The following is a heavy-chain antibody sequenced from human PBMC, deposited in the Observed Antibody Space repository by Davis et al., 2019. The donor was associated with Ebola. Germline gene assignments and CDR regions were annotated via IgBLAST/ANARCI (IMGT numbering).Heavy chain of an antibody. CDR2: ISWNSGSI. CDR3: AKDMDPQPYSSSPSSIIAHYYGMDV. Sequence: PGGSLRLSCAASGFTFSSYGMHWVRQAPGKGLEWVSGISWNSGSIGYADSVKGRFTISRDNAKNSLYLQMNSLRAEDTALYYCAKDMDPQPYSSSPSSIIAHYYGMDVWGKGTTVTVSS. CDR1: GFTFSSYG. V-gene: IGHV3-9*01. D-gene: IGHD6-6*01. J-gene: IGHJ6*04.